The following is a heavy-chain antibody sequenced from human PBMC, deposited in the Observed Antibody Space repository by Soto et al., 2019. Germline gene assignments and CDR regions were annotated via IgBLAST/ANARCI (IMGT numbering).Heavy chain of an antibody. CDR2: ISAYNGNT. V-gene: IGHV1-18*01. CDR3: ARDRRTITAVANDAFDI. Sequence: ASVKVSCKASGYTFTSYGISWVRQAPGQGLEWLGWISAYNGNTNYAQKLQGRVTMTTDTSTSTAYMELRSLRSDDTAVYYCARDRRTITAVANDAFDIWGQGTMVT. J-gene: IGHJ3*02. D-gene: IGHD1-7*01. CDR1: GYTFTSYG.